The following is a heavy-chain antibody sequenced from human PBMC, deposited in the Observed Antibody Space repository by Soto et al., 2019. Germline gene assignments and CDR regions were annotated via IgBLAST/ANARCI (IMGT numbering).Heavy chain of an antibody. J-gene: IGHJ6*02. D-gene: IGHD1-26*01. CDR2: IYYSGST. CDR1: GGSISSGGYY. Sequence: SETLSLTCTVSGGSISSGGYYWSWIRQHPGKGLEWIGYIYYSGSTYYNPSLKSRVTISVDTSKNQFSLKLSSVTAADTAVYYCARERLGSVWYSIHRGRGTTVTVSS. V-gene: IGHV4-31*03. CDR3: ARERLGSVWYSIH.